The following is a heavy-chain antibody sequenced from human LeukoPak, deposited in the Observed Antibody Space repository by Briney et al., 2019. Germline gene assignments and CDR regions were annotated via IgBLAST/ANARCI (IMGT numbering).Heavy chain of an antibody. CDR3: ARDPGSSSFDY. Sequence: QPGGSLRPSCVASGFTFSSFWMSWVRQAPGKGLEFVANIDQDGSVRNYVDSVKGRFIISRDNAKNSLYLQMDSLRAEDTAVYFCARDPGSSSFDYWGLGTPVTVSS. V-gene: IGHV3-7*01. D-gene: IGHD6-13*01. J-gene: IGHJ4*02. CDR2: IDQDGSVR. CDR1: GFTFSSFW.